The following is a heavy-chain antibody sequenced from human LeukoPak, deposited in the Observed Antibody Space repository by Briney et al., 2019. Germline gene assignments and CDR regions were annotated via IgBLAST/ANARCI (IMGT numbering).Heavy chain of an antibody. V-gene: IGHV4-39*01. Sequence: SETLSLTCTVSGGSISSSSYYWGWIRQPPGKGLEWIGSIYYSGSTYYNPSLKSRVTISVDTSKNQFSLKLSSVTAADTAVYYCARGVVSSSIDYWGQGTLVTVSS. CDR3: ARGVVSSSIDY. CDR1: GGSISSSSYY. J-gene: IGHJ4*02. CDR2: IYYSGST. D-gene: IGHD6-13*01.